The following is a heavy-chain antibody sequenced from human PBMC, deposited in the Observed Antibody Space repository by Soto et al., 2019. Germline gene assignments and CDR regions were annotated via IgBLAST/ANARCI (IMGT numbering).Heavy chain of an antibody. J-gene: IGHJ6*02. V-gene: IGHV3-21*01. CDR1: GFTFMSYS. CDR2: ISSSSSYI. CDR3: ARVGDGGDYYYYGMDV. Sequence: GALRLSCAASGFTFMSYSMNWVLQSPVKGLEWVSSISSSSSYIYYADSVKGRFTISRDNAKNSPYLQMNSLRAEDTAVYYCARVGDGGDYYYYGMDVWGQGTTVTVSS. D-gene: IGHD3-16*01.